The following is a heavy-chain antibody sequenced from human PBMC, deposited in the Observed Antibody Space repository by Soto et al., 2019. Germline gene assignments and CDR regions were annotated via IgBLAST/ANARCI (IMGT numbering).Heavy chain of an antibody. Sequence: GVLRLSCAASGFTFSSCAMSWVRQAPGKGLEWVSAISGSGGSTYYADSVKGRLTISRDNSKNTLFLHMSSLRAEDTAVYYCAKDDGSGWYFGPWGQGTLVTVSS. CDR1: GFTFSSCA. CDR3: AKDDGSGWYFGP. V-gene: IGHV3-23*01. J-gene: IGHJ4*02. CDR2: ISGSGGST. D-gene: IGHD6-19*01.